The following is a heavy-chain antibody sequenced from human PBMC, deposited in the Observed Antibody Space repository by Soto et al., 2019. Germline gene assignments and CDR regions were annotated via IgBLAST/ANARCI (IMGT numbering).Heavy chain of an antibody. CDR1: GGSISSYY. Sequence: SETLSLTCTVSGGSISSYYWSWIRQPPGKGLEWIGYIYYSGSTNYNPSLKSRVTISVDTSKNQFSLKLSSVTAADTAVYYCARYLVAATDGATWFDPWGQGTLVTVSS. V-gene: IGHV4-59*01. CDR3: ARYLVAATDGATWFDP. D-gene: IGHD2-15*01. J-gene: IGHJ5*02. CDR2: IYYSGST.